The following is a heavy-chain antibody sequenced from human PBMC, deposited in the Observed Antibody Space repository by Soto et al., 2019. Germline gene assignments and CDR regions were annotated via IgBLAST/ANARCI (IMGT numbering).Heavy chain of an antibody. CDR3: AKAPRRFSSSSRYYYYYMDV. Sequence: GGSLRLSCAASGFTFSSYAMSWVRQAPGKGLEWVSAISGSGGSTYYADSVKGRFTISRDNSKNTLYLQMNSLRAEDTAVYYCAKAPRRFSSSSRYYYYYMDVWGKGTTVTVSS. V-gene: IGHV3-23*01. D-gene: IGHD6-6*01. CDR1: GFTFSSYA. CDR2: ISGSGGST. J-gene: IGHJ6*03.